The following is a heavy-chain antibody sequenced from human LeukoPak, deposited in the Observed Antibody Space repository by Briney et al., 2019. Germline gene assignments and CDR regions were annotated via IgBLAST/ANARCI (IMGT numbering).Heavy chain of an antibody. J-gene: IGHJ6*03. CDR1: GFTFSSYW. CDR3: ARVGAYYDFWSGSAGLLPDPSYYYYYMDV. Sequence: PGGSLRLSCAASGFTFSSYWMSWVRQAPGKGLEWVANIKQDGSEKYYVDSVKGRFTISRDNAKNSLYLQMNSLRAEDTAVYYCARVGAYYDFWSGSAGLLPDPSYYYYYMDVWGKGTTVTVSS. V-gene: IGHV3-7*01. CDR2: IKQDGSEK. D-gene: IGHD3-3*01.